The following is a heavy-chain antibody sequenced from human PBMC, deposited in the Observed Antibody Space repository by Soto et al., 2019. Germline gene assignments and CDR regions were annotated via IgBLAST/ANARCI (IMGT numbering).Heavy chain of an antibody. J-gene: IGHJ3*02. CDR1: GGSFSGYY. V-gene: IGHV4-34*01. Sequence: SETLSLTCAVYGGSFSGYYWSWIRHPPGKGLEWIGEINHSGNTDYDPSLKSRVTISVDTYRKQFSLRLNSVTAADTAAYYCARGGGCSGGRSYFVDIWGQGAMVTVSS. CDR2: INHSGNT. CDR3: ARGGGCSGGRSYFVDI. D-gene: IGHD2-15*01.